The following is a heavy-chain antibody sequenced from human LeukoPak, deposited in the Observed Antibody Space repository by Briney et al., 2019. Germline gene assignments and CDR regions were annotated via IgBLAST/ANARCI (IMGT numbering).Heavy chain of an antibody. Sequence: SETLSLTCAVYGGSFSGYYWSWIPQPPGKGLEWIGEINHSGSTNYNPSLKSRVTISVDTSKNQFSLKLSSVTAADTAVYYCARGIDDYGDEYNWFDPWGQGTLVTVSS. CDR3: ARGIDDYGDEYNWFDP. V-gene: IGHV4-34*01. CDR1: GGSFSGYY. CDR2: INHSGST. D-gene: IGHD4-17*01. J-gene: IGHJ5*02.